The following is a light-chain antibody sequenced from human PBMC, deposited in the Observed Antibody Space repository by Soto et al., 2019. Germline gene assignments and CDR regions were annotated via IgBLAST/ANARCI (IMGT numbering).Light chain of an antibody. Sequence: QTVVTQPPSASGTPGQRVTISCSGSSSNIGSNYVYWYQQLPGTAPKLLIYRNEQRPSGVPDRFSGSKFGTSASLAISGLRSEDETDYYCAAWDDSLSGVVFGGGTQLTVL. J-gene: IGLJ2*01. CDR1: SSNIGSNY. V-gene: IGLV1-47*01. CDR3: AAWDDSLSGVV. CDR2: RNE.